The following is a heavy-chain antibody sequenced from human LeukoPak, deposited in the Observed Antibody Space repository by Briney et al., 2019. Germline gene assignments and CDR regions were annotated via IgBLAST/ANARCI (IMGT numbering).Heavy chain of an antibody. D-gene: IGHD6-13*01. CDR3: ARERQQLEDAFDI. CDR2: IYTSGST. CDR1: GGSISSGSYY. J-gene: IGHJ3*02. V-gene: IGHV4-61*02. Sequence: SETLSLTCTVSGGSISSGSYYWSWIRQPAGKGLEWIGRIYTSGSTNYNPSLKSRVTISVDTSRNQFSLKLSSVTAADTAVYYCARERQQLEDAFDIWGQGTMVTVSS.